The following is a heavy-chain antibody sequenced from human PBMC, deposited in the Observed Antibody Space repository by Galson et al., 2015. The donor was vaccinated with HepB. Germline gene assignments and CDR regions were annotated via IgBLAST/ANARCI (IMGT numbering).Heavy chain of an antibody. V-gene: IGHV5-51*01. CDR3: ARRTGSYQSYYMDV. D-gene: IGHD3-10*01. J-gene: IGHJ6*03. Sequence: QSGAEVKKPGESLKISCKTSGYYFSSYWIGWVRQMPGRDLEWVGNIHPVDSQTRYSPSFQGQVTISADTSINTAYLQWTSLKASDTGMYFCARRTGSYQSYYMDVWGKGTTVIVSS. CDR2: IHPVDSQT. CDR1: GYYFSSYW.